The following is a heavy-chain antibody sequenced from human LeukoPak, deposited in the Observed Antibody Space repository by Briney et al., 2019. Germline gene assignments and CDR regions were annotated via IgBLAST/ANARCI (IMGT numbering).Heavy chain of an antibody. CDR2: ISTSGSSI. CDR3: ARVSPYGFNAFDV. CDR1: TFVFNNYE. V-gene: IGHV3-48*03. J-gene: IGHJ3*01. D-gene: IGHD3/OR15-3a*01. Sequence: GGSLRLSCVASTFVFNNYEMNWVRQAPGKGLGWISYISTSGSSIYYADSVKGRFTISRDNAKNSLYLQINSLRVEDTAVYYCARVSPYGFNAFDVWGQGTLVTVSS.